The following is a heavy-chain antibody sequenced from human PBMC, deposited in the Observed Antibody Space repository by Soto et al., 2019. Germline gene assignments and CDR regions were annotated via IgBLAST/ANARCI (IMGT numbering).Heavy chain of an antibody. CDR1: GGSFSVYY. CDR3: ARVFSVAANIPDDY. CDR2: INHSGST. J-gene: IGHJ4*02. V-gene: IGHV4-34*01. Sequence: PSETLSLTCAVYGGSFSVYYWSWIRQPPGKGLEWIGEINHSGSTNYNPSLKSRVTISVDTSKNQFSLKRSSGTAADTSVYYCARVFSVAANIPDDYWGKGTLVTVSS. D-gene: IGHD6-25*01.